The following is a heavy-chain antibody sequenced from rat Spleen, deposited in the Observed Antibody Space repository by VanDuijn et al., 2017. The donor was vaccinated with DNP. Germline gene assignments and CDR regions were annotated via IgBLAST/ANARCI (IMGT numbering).Heavy chain of an antibody. D-gene: IGHD5-1*01. CDR2: IDYEGTGA. CDR3: ARPTGGYYFDY. J-gene: IGHJ2*01. CDR1: GFTFNNYW. V-gene: IGHV5-31*01. Sequence: EVQLVESGGDLVQPGRSLKVSCVVSGFTFNNYWMTWIRQVPGKGLEWVASIDYEGTGAYYGDSVKGRFTISRDNANRTLSLQMNSLRSEDTATYYCARPTGGYYFDYWGQGVMVTVSS.